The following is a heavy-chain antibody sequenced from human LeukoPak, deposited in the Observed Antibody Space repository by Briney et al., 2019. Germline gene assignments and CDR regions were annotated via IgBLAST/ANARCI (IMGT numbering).Heavy chain of an antibody. D-gene: IGHD1-26*01. V-gene: IGHV3-30*04. CDR3: AKDYSGSYYVGDYFDY. CDR1: GFTFSSYA. Sequence: GGSLRLSCAASGFTFSSYAIHWVRQAPGKGLEWVAVISYDGINKYYADSLKGRFTISRDNSKNTVYLQMNSLRAEDTAVYYCAKDYSGSYYVGDYFDYWGQGTLVTVSS. CDR2: ISYDGINK. J-gene: IGHJ4*02.